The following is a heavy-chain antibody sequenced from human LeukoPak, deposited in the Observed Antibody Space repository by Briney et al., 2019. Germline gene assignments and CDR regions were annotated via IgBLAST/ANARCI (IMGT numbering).Heavy chain of an antibody. J-gene: IGHJ4*02. D-gene: IGHD6-19*01. CDR3: ARGRYSSGWYGESDY. CDR2: INPNSGNT. Sequence: ASVKVSCKASGYTFTGYYMHWVRQAPGQGLEWMGWINPNSGNTGYAQKFQGRVTMTRNTSISTAYMELSSLRSEDTAVYYCARGRYSSGWYGESDYWGQGTLVTVSS. V-gene: IGHV1-8*02. CDR1: GYTFTGYY.